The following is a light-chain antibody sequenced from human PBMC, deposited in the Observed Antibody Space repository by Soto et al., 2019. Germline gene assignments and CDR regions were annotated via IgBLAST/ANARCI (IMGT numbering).Light chain of an antibody. CDR3: QQSYNTPRT. CDR2: AAS. CDR1: RTISTY. V-gene: IGKV1-39*01. J-gene: IGKJ1*01. Sequence: DIQMTQSPSSLSASVGERVSMTCRASRTISTYLNWYQQKPGSAPKLLIYAASDLHSGVPSRFSGSGSGTHFTLTITNLQPEDFATYYCQQSYNTPRTFGQGTKVEVK.